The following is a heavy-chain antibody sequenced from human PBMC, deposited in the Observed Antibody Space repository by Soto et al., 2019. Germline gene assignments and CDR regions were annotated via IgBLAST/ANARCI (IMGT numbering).Heavy chain of an antibody. CDR2: IRSKADGGTT. Sequence: GGSLRLSCAAYGLTMSNAWMNWVRQAPGKGLEWVGRIRSKADGGTTDYAAPVKGRFYISRDNSKNTVSLQMNSLRAEDTAVYYFAKDTYYYSSSGYYVFDSWGQGTLVTVSS. CDR1: GLTMSNAW. J-gene: IGHJ4*02. CDR3: AKDTYYYSSSGYYVFDS. V-gene: IGHV3-15*07. D-gene: IGHD3-22*01.